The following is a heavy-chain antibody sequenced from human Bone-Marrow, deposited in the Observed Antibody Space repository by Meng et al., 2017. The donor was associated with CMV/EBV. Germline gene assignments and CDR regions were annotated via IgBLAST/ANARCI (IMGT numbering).Heavy chain of an antibody. CDR1: GYTFPNYA. D-gene: IGHD6-19*01. Sequence: QVQLVQSGAEMKKPGASVKSSCKASGYTFPNYAIHWMRQAPGQRLEWMGLINPATSNAKYSQTFQGRVTITRDTSATTAYMELSDLRSEDTAIYYCARGPYSSGWYGLVDYWGQGTLVTVSS. CDR3: ARGPYSSGWYGLVDY. CDR2: INPATSNA. J-gene: IGHJ4*02. V-gene: IGHV1-3*01.